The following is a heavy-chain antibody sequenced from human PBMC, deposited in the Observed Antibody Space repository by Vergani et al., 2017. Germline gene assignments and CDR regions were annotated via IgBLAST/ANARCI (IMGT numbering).Heavy chain of an antibody. V-gene: IGHV4-61*02. CDR2: IFSSGTT. CDR1: GGSVRTSIGYY. CDR3: ARGSRAEGGSGPDK. J-gene: IGHJ4*02. Sequence: QVQLQESGPGLVKPSQTLSLSCTVSGGSVRTSIGYYWTWIRQPAGKTLEWIGEIFSSGTTNYNPSFKNRVTMLVDTSQNQFSLKLNSVTAADTAVYYCARGSRAEGGSGPDKWGQGTLVNVSS. D-gene: IGHD6-13*01.